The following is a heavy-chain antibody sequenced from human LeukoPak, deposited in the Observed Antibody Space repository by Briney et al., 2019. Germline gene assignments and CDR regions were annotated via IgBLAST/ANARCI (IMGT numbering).Heavy chain of an antibody. CDR2: ISSSSSYI. J-gene: IGHJ4*02. Sequence: PGGSLRLSCAASGSTFSSYSMNWVRQAPGKGLEWVSSISSSSSYIYYADSVKGRFTISRDNAKNSLYLQMNSLRAEDTAVYYCAREGYGDRPFDYWGQGTLVTVSS. CDR1: GSTFSSYS. D-gene: IGHD4-17*01. V-gene: IGHV3-21*01. CDR3: AREGYGDRPFDY.